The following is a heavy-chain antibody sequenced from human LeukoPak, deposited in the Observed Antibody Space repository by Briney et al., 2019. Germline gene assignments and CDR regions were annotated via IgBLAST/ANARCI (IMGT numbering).Heavy chain of an antibody. CDR1: GYSISSGHY. V-gene: IGHV4-38-2*02. CDR2: IHHGGTT. CDR3: ARGITSPAAAGA. J-gene: IGHJ5*02. Sequence: SETPSLTCTVSGYSISSGHYWGWIRQPPGKGLELIGSIHHGGTTFYNPSLRNRVTISLNTSENQFSLKLASVTAADTALYHCARGITSPAAAGALGQGTLVTVSS. D-gene: IGHD3-10*01.